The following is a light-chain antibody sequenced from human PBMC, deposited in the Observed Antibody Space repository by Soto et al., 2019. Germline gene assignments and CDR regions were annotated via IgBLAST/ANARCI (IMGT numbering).Light chain of an antibody. V-gene: IGKV3-11*01. CDR1: QNVYSY. Sequence: EIVLTQSPATLSLSPGERATLSCRASQNVYSYLTWYQQKPGQAPRLLIYDASNRATGIPARFSASGSGTDFTLTISSLEPEDFAVYYCQQRTNWPITFGQGTRLDIK. CDR2: DAS. CDR3: QQRTNWPIT. J-gene: IGKJ5*01.